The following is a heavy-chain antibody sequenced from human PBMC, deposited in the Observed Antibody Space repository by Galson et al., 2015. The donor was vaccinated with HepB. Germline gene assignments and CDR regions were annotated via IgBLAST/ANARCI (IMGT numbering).Heavy chain of an antibody. J-gene: IGHJ4*02. D-gene: IGHD3-10*01. CDR2: IVVGTGNT. CDR3: ASDPGSYSWLPVDD. CDR1: GFTFSSST. V-gene: IGHV1-58*02. Sequence: SVKVSCKASGFTFSSSTIQWLRQTRGQRFEWIGRIVVGTGNTHYAEKFQDRVSITRDISTSTAYLEVSSLRPEDAAMYYLASDPGSYSWLPVDDWGQGT.